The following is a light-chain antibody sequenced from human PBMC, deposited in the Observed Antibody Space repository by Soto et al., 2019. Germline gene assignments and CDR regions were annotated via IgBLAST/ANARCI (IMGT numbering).Light chain of an antibody. CDR1: QSVSTN. CDR2: FAS. J-gene: IGKJ1*01. V-gene: IGKV3-11*01. CDR3: QQRSNWPPWT. Sequence: VMTQSPATLSVSPGERAALSCRASQSVSTNLAWYQQKPGQPPRLLIYFASTRATAVPARFSGSGSGTDFTLTISSLEPEDFAVYYCQQRSNWPPWTFGQGTKVDIK.